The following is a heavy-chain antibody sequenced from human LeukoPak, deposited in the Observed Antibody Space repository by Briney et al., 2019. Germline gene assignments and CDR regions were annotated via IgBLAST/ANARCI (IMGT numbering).Heavy chain of an antibody. Sequence: ASVKVSCKAPGYTFISYYLHWGRQAPGQGLEGMGISNPSGGSTNYAQRFQGRVTMTRDTSTSTVYMELSSLRSEDTAVYYCARETIATTFNYFDYWGQGTLVTVSS. V-gene: IGHV1-46*01. CDR3: ARETIATTFNYFDY. CDR2: SNPSGGST. CDR1: GYTFISYY. J-gene: IGHJ4*02. D-gene: IGHD1-1*01.